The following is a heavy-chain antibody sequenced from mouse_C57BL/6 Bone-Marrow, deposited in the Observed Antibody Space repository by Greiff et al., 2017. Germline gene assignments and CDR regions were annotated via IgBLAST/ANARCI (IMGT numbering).Heavy chain of an antibody. J-gene: IGHJ4*01. Sequence: QVHVKQSGAELVKPGASVKLSCKASGYTFTSYWMQWVKQRPGQGLEWIGEIDPSDSYTNYNQKFKGKATLTVDTSSSTAYMQLSSLTSEDSAVYYCASNDYDDAMDYWGQGTSVTVSS. D-gene: IGHD2-4*01. CDR3: ASNDYDDAMDY. CDR2: IDPSDSYT. CDR1: GYTFTSYW. V-gene: IGHV1-50*01.